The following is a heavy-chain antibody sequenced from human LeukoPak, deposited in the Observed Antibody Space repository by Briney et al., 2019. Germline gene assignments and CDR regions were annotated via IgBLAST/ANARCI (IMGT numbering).Heavy chain of an antibody. Sequence: GGSLRLSCAASGFTFSSYGMHWVRQAPGKGLEWVAFIRYDGSNKYYADSVKGRFTISRDNSKNTLYLQMNSLRAEDTAVYYCAKDMLYYYGSGSYYTRYYHMDVWGKGTTVTISS. D-gene: IGHD3-10*01. V-gene: IGHV3-30*02. CDR1: GFTFSSYG. CDR3: AKDMLYYYGSGSYYTRYYHMDV. J-gene: IGHJ6*03. CDR2: IRYDGSNK.